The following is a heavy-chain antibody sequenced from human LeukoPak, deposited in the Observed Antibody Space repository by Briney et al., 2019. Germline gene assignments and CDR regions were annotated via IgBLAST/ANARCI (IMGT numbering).Heavy chain of an antibody. CDR2: IRYDGSNK. CDR1: GFTFSSYG. J-gene: IGHJ6*03. D-gene: IGHD2-21*01. Sequence: PGGSLRLSCAASGFTFSSYGMHWVRQAPGKGLEWVAFIRYDGSNKYYADSVKGRFTISRDNSKNTLYLQMNSLRAEDTAVYYCARDRLCGGDCYYYYMDVWGKGTTVTVSS. V-gene: IGHV3-30*02. CDR3: ARDRLCGGDCYYYYMDV.